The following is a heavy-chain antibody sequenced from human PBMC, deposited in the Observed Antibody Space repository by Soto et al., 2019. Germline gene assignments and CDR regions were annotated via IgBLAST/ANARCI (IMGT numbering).Heavy chain of an antibody. D-gene: IGHD1-26*01. CDR3: ASIPIVGATPRDY. V-gene: IGHV3-66*01. CDR2: IYSGGST. Sequence: WGSLRLSCAASGFTVSSNYMSWVRQAPGKGLEWVSVIYSGGSTYYADSVKGRFTISRDNSKNTLYLQMNSLRAEDTAVYYCASIPIVGATPRDYWGQGTLVTVSS. J-gene: IGHJ4*02. CDR1: GFTVSSNY.